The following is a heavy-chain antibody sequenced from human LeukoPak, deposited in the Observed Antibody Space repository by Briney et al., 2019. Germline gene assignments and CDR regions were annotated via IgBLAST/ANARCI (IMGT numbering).Heavy chain of an antibody. V-gene: IGHV3-74*01. J-gene: IGHJ4*02. CDR3: ARVNVCPRCHFDY. CDR1: GFTFSSYW. Sequence: GGSLRLSCAASGFTFSSYWMHWVRQAPGKGLLWVSRISPDWSSAIYADSVKGRFTISRDNAKNTLYLQMNSLRAEDTAVYYCARVNVCPRCHFDYWGQGTLVTVSS. CDR2: ISPDWSSA. D-gene: IGHD3-16*01.